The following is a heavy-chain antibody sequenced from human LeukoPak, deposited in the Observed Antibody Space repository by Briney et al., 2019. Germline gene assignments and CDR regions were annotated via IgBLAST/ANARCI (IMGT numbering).Heavy chain of an antibody. J-gene: IGHJ4*02. D-gene: IGHD2-2*01. Sequence: GASVKVSCKASGYTFTGYYMHWVRQAPGQGLEWMGWINPNSGGTNYAQKFQGRVTMTRDTSISTAYMELSRLRSDDTAVYYCARLRSRGYCSSTSCYASDYWGQGTLVTVSS. CDR2: INPNSGGT. V-gene: IGHV1-2*02. CDR1: GYTFTGYY. CDR3: ARLRSRGYCSSTSCYASDY.